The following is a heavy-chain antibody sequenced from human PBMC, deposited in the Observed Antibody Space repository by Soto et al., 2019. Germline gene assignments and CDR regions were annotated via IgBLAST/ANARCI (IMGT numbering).Heavy chain of an antibody. V-gene: IGHV3-15*07. Sequence: EVKLVESGGDLVKPGGSLRLSCAASGYSFTDAWMNWVRQAPGKGLEWVGRIKSFADGGTTEYAAPVKGRFSISREDSTLTVFLQMNSLQTEDTAVYYCTRRPKAADIGVGSLDFWGRGTLVNVSA. J-gene: IGHJ4*02. D-gene: IGHD3-9*01. CDR2: IKSFADGGTT. CDR1: GYSFTDAW. CDR3: TRRPKAADIGVGSLDF.